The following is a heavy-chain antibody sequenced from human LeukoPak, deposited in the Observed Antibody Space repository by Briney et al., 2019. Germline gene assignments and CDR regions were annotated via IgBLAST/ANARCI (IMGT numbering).Heavy chain of an antibody. CDR3: ARVGKEVAGLRWGYYYYYGMDV. Sequence: SETLSLTCAVYGGSFSGYYWSWIRQPPGKGLEWIGEINHSGSTNYNPSLKSRVTISVDTSKNQFSLKLSSVTAADTAVYYCARVGKEVAGLRWGYYYYYGMDVWGQGTTVTVSS. CDR1: GGSFSGYY. J-gene: IGHJ6*02. CDR2: INHSGST. D-gene: IGHD6-19*01. V-gene: IGHV4-34*01.